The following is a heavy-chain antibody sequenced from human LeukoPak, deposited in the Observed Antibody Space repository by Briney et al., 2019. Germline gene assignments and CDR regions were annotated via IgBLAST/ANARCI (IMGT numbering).Heavy chain of an antibody. V-gene: IGHV3-30*02. CDR1: GFTFSSYG. CDR2: IRYDGSNK. J-gene: IGHJ6*02. D-gene: IGHD3-10*01. CDR3: AKEGSSGSYYNVLYYGMDV. Sequence: GGSLRLSCAASGFTFSSYGMHWVRQAPGKGLEWVAFIRYDGSNKYYADSVKGRFTISRDNSKNTLYLQVNSLRAEDTAVYYCAKEGSSGSYYNVLYYGMDVWGQGTTVTVSS.